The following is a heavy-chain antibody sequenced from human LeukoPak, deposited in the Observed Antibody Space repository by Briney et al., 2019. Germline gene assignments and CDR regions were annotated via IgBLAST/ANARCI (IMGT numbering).Heavy chain of an antibody. CDR3: ARVGDTAMVKVPYYFDY. Sequence: GGSLRLSCAASGFTFSSYAMSWVRQAPGKGLEWVSAISGSGGSTYYADSVKGRFTISRDNSKNTLYLQMNSLRAEDTAVYYCARVGDTAMVKVPYYFDYWGQGTLVTVSS. V-gene: IGHV3-23*01. D-gene: IGHD5-18*01. CDR2: ISGSGGST. J-gene: IGHJ4*02. CDR1: GFTFSSYA.